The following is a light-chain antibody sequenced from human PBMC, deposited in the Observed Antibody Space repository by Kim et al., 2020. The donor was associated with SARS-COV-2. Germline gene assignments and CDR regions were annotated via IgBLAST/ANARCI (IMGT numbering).Light chain of an antibody. CDR3: QVWDSSSAHRV. CDR2: YDS. J-gene: IGLJ3*02. Sequence: APGRTAGITCGGNDIGSNSVHWYQQQPGQAPVLVIYYDSNRPSGIPERFSGSNSGNTATLTISRVEAGDEADYYCQVWDSSSAHRVFGGGTKLTVL. CDR1: DIGSNS. V-gene: IGLV3-21*04.